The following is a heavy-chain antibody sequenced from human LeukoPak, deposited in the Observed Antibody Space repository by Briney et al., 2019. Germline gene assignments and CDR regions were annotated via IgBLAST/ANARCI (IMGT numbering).Heavy chain of an antibody. D-gene: IGHD3-3*01. J-gene: IGHJ4*02. V-gene: IGHV3-7*01. CDR2: IKHDGSEK. CDR1: GFIFXGYF. CDR3: ATDRGWRTSGYYLYYFEY. Sequence: SXRLSCAASGFIFXGYFMSWVRQAPGKGLEWVASIKHDGSEKYYVDSVRGRFTISRDNTKNLLYLQMSSLRAEDTAVYYCATDRGWRTSGYYLYYFEYWGQGTLVTFSS.